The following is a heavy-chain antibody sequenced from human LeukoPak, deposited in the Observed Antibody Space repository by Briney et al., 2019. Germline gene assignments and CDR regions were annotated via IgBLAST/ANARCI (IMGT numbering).Heavy chain of an antibody. CDR1: GYTFTSYG. V-gene: IGHV1-18*01. D-gene: IGHD6-6*01. Sequence: GASVKVSCKASGYTFTSYGISWVRQAPGQGLEWMGWISAYNGNTNYAQKLQGRVTMTTDTSTSTAYMELSRLRSDDTAVYYCARATRQLVLVYWGQGTLVTVSS. CDR3: ARATRQLVLVY. CDR2: ISAYNGNT. J-gene: IGHJ4*02.